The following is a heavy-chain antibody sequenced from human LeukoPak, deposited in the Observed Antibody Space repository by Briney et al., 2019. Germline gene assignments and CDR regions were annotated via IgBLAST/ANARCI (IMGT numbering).Heavy chain of an antibody. V-gene: IGHV3-74*01. Sequence: GGSLRLSCAASGFIFSSYWMHWVRQAPAKGLVWVSRINSDGSSTDYADSVKGRFTISRDNARNTLYLQMNGLRAEDTAVYYCARDHYVSGYYFDYWGLGTLVTVSS. J-gene: IGHJ4*02. CDR2: INSDGSST. D-gene: IGHD4-17*01. CDR3: ARDHYVSGYYFDY. CDR1: GFIFSSYW.